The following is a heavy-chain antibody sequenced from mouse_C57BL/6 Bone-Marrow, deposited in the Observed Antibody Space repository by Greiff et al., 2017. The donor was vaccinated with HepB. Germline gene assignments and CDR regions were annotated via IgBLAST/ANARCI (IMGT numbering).Heavy chain of an antibody. Sequence: EVKLVESGGDLVKPGGSLKLSCAASGFTFSSYGMSWVRQTPDKRLEWVATISSGGSYTYYPDSVKGRFTISRDNAKNTLYLQMSSLKSEYTAMYYCAKENYFDYWGQGTTLTVSS. CDR3: AKENYFDY. J-gene: IGHJ2*01. CDR1: GFTFSSYG. CDR2: ISSGGSYT. V-gene: IGHV5-6*01.